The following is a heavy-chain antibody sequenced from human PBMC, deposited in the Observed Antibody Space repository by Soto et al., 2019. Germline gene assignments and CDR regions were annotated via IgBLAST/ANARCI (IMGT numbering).Heavy chain of an antibody. CDR2: ISGSGGST. CDR1: GFTFSSYA. CDR3: AKDPRWDRFGTPAQRPVPDYFDY. J-gene: IGHJ4*02. D-gene: IGHD2-2*01. Sequence: PGGSLRLSCAASGFTFSSYAMSWVRQAPGKGLEWVSAISGSGGSTYYADSVKGRFTISRDNSKNTLYLQMNSLRAEDTAVYYCAKDPRWDRFGTPAQRPVPDYFDYWGQGTLVTVSS. V-gene: IGHV3-23*01.